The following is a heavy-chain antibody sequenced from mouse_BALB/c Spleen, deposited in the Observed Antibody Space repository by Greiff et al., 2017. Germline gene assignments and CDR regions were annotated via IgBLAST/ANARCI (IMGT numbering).Heavy chain of an antibody. Sequence: VQLQQSGPELVKPGASVKIPCKASGYTFTDYNMDWVKQSHGKSLEWIGDINPNNGGTIYNQKFKGKATLTVDKSSSTAYMELRSLTSEDTAVYYCARSLSTMITGFDYWGQGTTLTVSS. CDR1: GYTFTDYN. CDR2: INPNNGGT. V-gene: IGHV1-18*01. D-gene: IGHD2-4*01. J-gene: IGHJ2*01. CDR3: ARSLSTMITGFDY.